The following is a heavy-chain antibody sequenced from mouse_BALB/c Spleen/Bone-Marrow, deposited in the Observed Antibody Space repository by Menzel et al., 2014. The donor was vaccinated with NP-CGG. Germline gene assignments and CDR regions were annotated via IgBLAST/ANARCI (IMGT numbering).Heavy chain of an antibody. Sequence: VQLQQSGPELVKPGASVKMSCKASGYTFTSYVMHWVKQKLGQGLEWIGYINPYNDGTKYNEKFKGKATLTSDKSSSTAYMELSSLTSEDSAVYYCARREDGYGTFYWYFDVWGAGTTVTVSS. D-gene: IGHD2-2*01. CDR3: ARREDGYGTFYWYFDV. CDR1: GYTFTSYV. V-gene: IGHV1-14*01. J-gene: IGHJ1*01. CDR2: INPYNDGT.